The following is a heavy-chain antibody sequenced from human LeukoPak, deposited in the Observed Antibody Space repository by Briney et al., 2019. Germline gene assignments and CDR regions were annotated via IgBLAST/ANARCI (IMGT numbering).Heavy chain of an antibody. CDR1: GYTFTSYD. CDR2: MNPNSGNT. V-gene: IGHV1-8*01. J-gene: IGHJ3*02. Sequence: ASVKVSCKASGYTFTSYDINWVRQATGQGLEWMGWMNPNSGNTGYAQKFQGRVTMTRNTSISTAYMELSSLRSEDTAVYYCARGLAVDDAFDIWGQGTMVTVSP. CDR3: ARGLAVDDAFDI. D-gene: IGHD4-23*01.